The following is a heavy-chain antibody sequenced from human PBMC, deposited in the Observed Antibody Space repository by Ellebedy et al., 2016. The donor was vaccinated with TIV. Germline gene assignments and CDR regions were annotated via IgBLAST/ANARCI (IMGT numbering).Heavy chain of an antibody. J-gene: IGHJ5*02. CDR1: GFSFRSYW. V-gene: IGHV3-7*01. CDR2: IYQDGSEK. Sequence: GESLKISCAVSGFSFRSYWMGWVRQAPGKGLEWVANIYQDGSEKYYVDSVKGRFTISRDNAKNSLYLQLNSLRVEDTAVYYCARRGSYGDYAVQVNNWSDPWGQGTLVTVSS. CDR3: ARRGSYGDYAVQVNNWSDP. D-gene: IGHD4-17*01.